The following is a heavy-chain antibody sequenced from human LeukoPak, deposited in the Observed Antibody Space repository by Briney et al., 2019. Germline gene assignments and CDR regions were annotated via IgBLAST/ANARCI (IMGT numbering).Heavy chain of an antibody. D-gene: IGHD2-2*01. Sequence: GGSLRLSCAASGFTFDDYAMHWVRQAPGKGLEWVSAISGSGGSTYYADSVKGRFTISRDNAKNSLYLQMTSLRDEDTAVYYCAREDDFCSSASCYSFDYWGQGTLVTVSS. CDR3: AREDDFCSSASCYSFDY. CDR2: ISGSGGST. CDR1: GFTFDDYA. V-gene: IGHV3-23*01. J-gene: IGHJ4*02.